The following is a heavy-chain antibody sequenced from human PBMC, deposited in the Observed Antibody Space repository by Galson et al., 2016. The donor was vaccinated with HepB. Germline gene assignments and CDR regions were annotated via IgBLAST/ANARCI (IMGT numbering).Heavy chain of an antibody. Sequence: ETLSLTCTVSGGSISSSSYYWGWIRQPPGKGLEWIGSIYYSGNTYYNPSLKSRVTMSVDTSKNQFSLKPSSVTAADTAVYYCARDDSGGWYGFHYGMDVWGQGTTVTVSS. CDR2: IYYSGNT. D-gene: IGHD6-19*01. CDR3: ARDDSGGWYGFHYGMDV. V-gene: IGHV4-39*07. J-gene: IGHJ6*02. CDR1: GGSISSSSYY.